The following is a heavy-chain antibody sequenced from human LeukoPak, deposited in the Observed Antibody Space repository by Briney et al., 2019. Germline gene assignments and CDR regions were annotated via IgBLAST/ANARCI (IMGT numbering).Heavy chain of an antibody. D-gene: IGHD3-9*01. CDR2: IYYSGST. J-gene: IGHJ4*02. V-gene: IGHV4-31*03. Sequence: SETLSLTCTVSGGSISSGGYYWSWIRQHPGKGLEWIGYIYYSGSTYYNPSLKSRVTISVDTSKNQFSPKLSSVTAADTAVYYCARVVALGGDYDILTGYYGFDYWGQGTLVTVSS. CDR3: ARVVALGGDYDILTGYYGFDY. CDR1: GGSISSGGYY.